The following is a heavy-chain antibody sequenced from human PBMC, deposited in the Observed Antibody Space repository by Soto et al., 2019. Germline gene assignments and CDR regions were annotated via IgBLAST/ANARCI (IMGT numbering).Heavy chain of an antibody. CDR1: GYTFTSYY. V-gene: IGHV1-46*01. J-gene: IGHJ5*02. CDR2: INPSGGNT. CDR3: ARDGWAYCSGGSCPTYNNWFDP. D-gene: IGHD2-15*01. Sequence: ASVKVSCKASGYTFTSYYMHWVRQAPGQGLEWMGIINPSGGNTKYSQKFQGRVTITRDTSASTAYMELSSLRSEDTAVYYCARDGWAYCSGGSCPTYNNWFDPWGQGTLVTVSS.